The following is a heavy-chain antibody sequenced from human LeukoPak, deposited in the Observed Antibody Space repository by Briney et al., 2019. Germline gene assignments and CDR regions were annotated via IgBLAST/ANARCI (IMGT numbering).Heavy chain of an antibody. CDR3: VRPQRGYSYGSDVFDI. CDR1: GYIFINHW. D-gene: IGHD5-18*01. CDR2: IYPTDSDT. V-gene: IGHV5-51*01. J-gene: IGHJ3*02. Sequence: GESLKISCKGSGYIFINHWIGWVRQMPGKGLEWMGIIYPTDSDTGYGPSVHGQVTISVDKSINTAYLQWSSLEASDTAIYYCVRPQRGYSYGSDVFDIWGQGTMVTVSS.